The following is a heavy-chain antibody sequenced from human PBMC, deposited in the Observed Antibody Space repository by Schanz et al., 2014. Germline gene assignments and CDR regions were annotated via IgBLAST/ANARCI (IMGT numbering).Heavy chain of an antibody. J-gene: IGHJ4*02. CDR2: INLSGGST. D-gene: IGHD6-13*01. Sequence: QAQLMQSGPELKRPGASVKVSCKASGYTFTSYSMHWVRQAPGQGLEWMGIINLSGGSTNNAQKFQGRLTMTRDTSTSTAYMDVSSLRSEDTAVYYCASSGAGYSSSWDFDYWGQGTLVTVSS. CDR3: ASSGAGYSSSWDFDY. V-gene: IGHV1-46*01. CDR1: GYTFTSYS.